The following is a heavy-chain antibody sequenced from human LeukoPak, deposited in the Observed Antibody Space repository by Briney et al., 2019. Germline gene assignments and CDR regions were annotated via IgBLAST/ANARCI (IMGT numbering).Heavy chain of an antibody. D-gene: IGHD6-13*01. CDR2: IYGGGRT. J-gene: IGHJ5*02. CDR1: GFTVSSNY. CDR3: ARLYSSSHHAWFDP. Sequence: GGSLRLSCAASGFTVSSNYMNWVRQAPGKGLEWVSVIYGGGRTYYADSVKGRFTISRDNSKNTLYLQMNSLRAEDTAVYYCARLYSSSHHAWFDPWGQGTLVTVSS. V-gene: IGHV3-53*01.